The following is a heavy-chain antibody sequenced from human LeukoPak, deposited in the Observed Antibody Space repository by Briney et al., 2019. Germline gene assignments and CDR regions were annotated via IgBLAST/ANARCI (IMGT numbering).Heavy chain of an antibody. CDR1: DFTFSRYS. J-gene: IGHJ3*02. Sequence: GGSLRLSCAASDFTFSRYSMNWFRQAPGEGLEWVSSISSGGHNIFYGDPVKGRFTISRDNAKNSLYLQMNSLRVEDTAVYYCARGGSPPEALGDTFDIWGQGTMVTVSS. CDR2: ISSGGHNI. D-gene: IGHD1-26*01. V-gene: IGHV3-21*01. CDR3: ARGGSPPEALGDTFDI.